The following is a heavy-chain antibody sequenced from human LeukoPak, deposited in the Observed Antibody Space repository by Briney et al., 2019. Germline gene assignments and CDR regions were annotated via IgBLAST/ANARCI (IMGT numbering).Heavy chain of an antibody. CDR3: ARDWYGDSGFDY. CDR2: INSDGSST. CDR1: GFTFSSYW. V-gene: IGHV3-74*01. Sequence: GGSLRLSCTASGFTFSSYWMHWVRQAPGKGLVWVSRINSDGSSTSYADSVKGRFTISRDNAKNTLYLQMNSLRAEDTAVYYCARDWYGDSGFDYWGQGTLVTVSS. J-gene: IGHJ4*02. D-gene: IGHD4-17*01.